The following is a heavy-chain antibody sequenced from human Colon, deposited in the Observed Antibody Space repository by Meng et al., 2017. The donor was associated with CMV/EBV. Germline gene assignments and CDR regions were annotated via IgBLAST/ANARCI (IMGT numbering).Heavy chain of an antibody. CDR3: ARGRGCINGLCYFDS. J-gene: IGHJ4*02. CDR1: GGNFGGYS. Sequence: SVKVSCKASGGNFGGYSISWVRQAPGQGLEWLGGIIPLYPMTHYAQKFQDRVTITADKSTSTAYMELRSLTSEDTAVYYCARGRGCINGLCYFDSWGQGTRVTVSS. V-gene: IGHV1-69*10. D-gene: IGHD2-8*01. CDR2: IIPLYPMT.